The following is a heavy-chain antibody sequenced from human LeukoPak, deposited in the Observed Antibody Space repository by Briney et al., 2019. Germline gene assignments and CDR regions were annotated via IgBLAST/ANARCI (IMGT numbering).Heavy chain of an antibody. V-gene: IGHV3-15*01. Sequence: PGGSLRLSCAASGFTFSRYWMSWVRQAPGKGLEWVGRIKSKTDGGTTDYAAPVKGRFTISRDDSKNTLYLQMNSLKTEDTAVYYCTTDFDDSSGYWPYYYYGMDVWGQGTTVTVSS. CDR2: IKSKTDGGTT. CDR1: GFTFSRYW. D-gene: IGHD3-22*01. CDR3: TTDFDDSSGYWPYYYYGMDV. J-gene: IGHJ6*02.